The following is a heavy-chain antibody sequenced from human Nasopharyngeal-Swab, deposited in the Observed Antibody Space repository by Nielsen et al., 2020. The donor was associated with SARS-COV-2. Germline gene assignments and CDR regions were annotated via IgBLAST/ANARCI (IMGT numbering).Heavy chain of an antibody. CDR3: ARIAVAALNDWYFDL. Sequence: SETLSLTCTVSGGSISGYYWSWIRQPPGKGLEWIGYIYYSGSTNYNPSLKSRVTISVDTSKNQFSLKLSSVTAADTAVYYCARIAVAALNDWYFDLWGRGTLVTVSS. J-gene: IGHJ2*01. V-gene: IGHV4-59*01. CDR2: IYYSGST. D-gene: IGHD6-19*01. CDR1: GGSISGYY.